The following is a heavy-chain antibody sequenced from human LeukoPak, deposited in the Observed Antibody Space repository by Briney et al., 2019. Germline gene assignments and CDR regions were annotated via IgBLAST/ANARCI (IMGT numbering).Heavy chain of an antibody. CDR3: AKNPGATPGSGYYQH. D-gene: IGHD1-26*01. CDR1: GFTFSSYA. J-gene: IGHJ1*01. CDR2: ISGGGGGT. V-gene: IGHV3-23*01. Sequence: GGSLRLSCAASGFTFSSYAMTWVRQAPGKGLEWVSAISGGGGGTYYADSVKGRFTISRDNSKNTLYLQMNSLRAEDTAVYYCAKNPGATPGSGYYQHWGQGTLVTVSS.